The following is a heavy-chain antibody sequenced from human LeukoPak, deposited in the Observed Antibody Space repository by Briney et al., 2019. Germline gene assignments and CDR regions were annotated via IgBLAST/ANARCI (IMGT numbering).Heavy chain of an antibody. CDR3: AKRDKTRGFDP. CDR2: IYYSGST. CDR1: SGSISSSSYY. Sequence: PSETLSLTCTVSSGSISSSSYYWGWIRQPPGKGLEWIGSIYYSGSTYYNPSLKSRVTISVDTSKNQFSLKLSSVTAADTAVYYCAKRDKTRGFDPWGQGTLVTVSS. V-gene: IGHV4-39*01. J-gene: IGHJ5*02.